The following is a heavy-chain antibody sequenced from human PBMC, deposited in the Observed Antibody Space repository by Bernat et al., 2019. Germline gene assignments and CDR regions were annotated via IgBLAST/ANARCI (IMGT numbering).Heavy chain of an antibody. D-gene: IGHD6-19*01. Sequence: EVQLLESGGGLVQPGGSLRLSCAASGFTFSSYAMSWVRQAPGKGLEWVSAISGSGGSTYYEGSVKGRFTISRDNSKNMMYLQMNSLRAEDTAVYYCAKDRSGWLDAFDLWGQGTMVTVSS. CDR3: AKDRSGWLDAFDL. V-gene: IGHV3-23*01. CDR2: ISGSGGST. CDR1: GFTFSSYA. J-gene: IGHJ3*01.